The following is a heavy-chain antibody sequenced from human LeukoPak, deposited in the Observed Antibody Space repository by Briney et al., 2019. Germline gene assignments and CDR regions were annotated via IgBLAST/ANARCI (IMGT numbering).Heavy chain of an antibody. D-gene: IGHD2-15*01. J-gene: IGHJ4*02. CDR3: ARGLAATGLFDS. CDR2: ISSSSSYI. CDR1: GFTFSSYS. V-gene: IGHV3-21*01. Sequence: GGSLRLSCAASGFTFSSYSMNWVRQAPGKGLEWVSSISSSSSYIYYGDSVKGRFTISRDNAKNSLYLQMNSLRAEDTAAYRCARGLAATGLFDSWGQGTLVTVPS.